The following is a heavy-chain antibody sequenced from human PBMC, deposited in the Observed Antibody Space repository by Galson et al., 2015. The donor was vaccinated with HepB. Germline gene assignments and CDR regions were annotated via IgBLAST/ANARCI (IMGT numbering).Heavy chain of an antibody. D-gene: IGHD6-19*01. J-gene: IGHJ4*02. V-gene: IGHV3-30*18. CDR2: ISYNGGNE. CDR3: AKDLGSSGWSYFDS. Sequence: SLRLSCAVSGFTFNTYGVHWVRQAPGKGLEWVVGISYNGGNEYYADSVKGRFTISRDNSKNTLFLQMNRLTAGDTAVYYCAKDLGSSGWSYFDSWGQGTLVTVSS. CDR1: GFTFNTYG.